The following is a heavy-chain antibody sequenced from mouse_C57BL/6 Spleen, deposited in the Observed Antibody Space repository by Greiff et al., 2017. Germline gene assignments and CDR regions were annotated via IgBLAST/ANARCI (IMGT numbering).Heavy chain of an antibody. J-gene: IGHJ3*01. V-gene: IGHV1-64*01. D-gene: IGHD2-4*01. CDR2: LHPNSGST. CDR3: ARGDYDYDVGWFAY. CDR1: GYTFTSSW. Sequence: VQLQQPGAELVKPGASVKLSCKASGYTFTSSWMHWVKQRPGQGLEWIGMLHPNSGSTNYNEKFKSKATLTVDKSSSTAYLQLSSLTSEDSAVYYCARGDYDYDVGWFAYWGQGTLVTVSA.